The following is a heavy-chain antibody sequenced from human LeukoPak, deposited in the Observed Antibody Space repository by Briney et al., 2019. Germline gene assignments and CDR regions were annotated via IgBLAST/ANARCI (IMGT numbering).Heavy chain of an antibody. Sequence: SVKVSCKASGGTFSSYAISWVRQAPGQGLEWMGGIIPIFGTANYAQKFQGRVTITADESTSTAYKELSSLRSEDTAVYYCATDYGGNSVKDAFDIWGQGTMVTVSS. CDR3: ATDYGGNSVKDAFDI. D-gene: IGHD4-23*01. J-gene: IGHJ3*02. V-gene: IGHV1-69*13. CDR2: IIPIFGTA. CDR1: GGTFSSYA.